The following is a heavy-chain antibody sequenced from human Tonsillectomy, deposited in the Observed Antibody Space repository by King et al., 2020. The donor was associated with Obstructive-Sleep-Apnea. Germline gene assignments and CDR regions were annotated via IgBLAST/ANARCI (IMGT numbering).Heavy chain of an antibody. CDR2: INHSGST. V-gene: IGHV4-34*01. J-gene: IGHJ4*02. D-gene: IGHD2-2*03. CDR3: ASLVDIGGG. CDR1: GGSFSGYY. Sequence: VQLQQWGEGLLKPSETLSLTCAVYGGSFSGYYWSWIRQPPGKGLEWIGEINHSGSTNYNPSLKSRVTISVDTSKNQFSLTLSSVTAADTAVYYCASLVDIGGGWGQGTLVTVSS.